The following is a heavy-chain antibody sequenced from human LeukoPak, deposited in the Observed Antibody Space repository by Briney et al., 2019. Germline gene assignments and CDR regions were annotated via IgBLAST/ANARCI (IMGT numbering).Heavy chain of an antibody. J-gene: IGHJ5*02. D-gene: IGHD6-13*01. CDR1: GGSISSYY. V-gene: IGHV4-34*01. CDR2: INHSGST. CDR3: ARDEAAFDP. Sequence: SETLSLTCTVSGGSISSYYWSWIRQPPGKGLEWIGEINHSGSTNYNPSLKSRVTISVDTSKNQFSLKLSSVTAADTAVYYCARDEAAFDPWGQGTLVTVSS.